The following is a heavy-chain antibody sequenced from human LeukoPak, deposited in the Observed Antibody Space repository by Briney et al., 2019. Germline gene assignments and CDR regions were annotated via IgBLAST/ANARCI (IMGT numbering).Heavy chain of an antibody. V-gene: IGHV3-30*02. D-gene: IGHD2-2*01. J-gene: IGHJ4*02. Sequence: GGSLRLSCAASGFTFSSYGMHWVRQAPGKGLEWVAFIRYDGNTKYYADSVKGRFTISRDNSKNTLYLQMNSLIPEDTAVYYCAKTHSTSWGYFDYWGKGTLVTVSS. CDR2: IRYDGNTK. CDR1: GFTFSSYG. CDR3: AKTHSTSWGYFDY.